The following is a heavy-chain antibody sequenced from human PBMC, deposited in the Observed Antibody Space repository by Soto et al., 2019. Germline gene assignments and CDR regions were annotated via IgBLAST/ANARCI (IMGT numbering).Heavy chain of an antibody. CDR3: ANTRIVDTAMAFDY. V-gene: IGHV4-39*01. CDR1: GGSISSSSYY. J-gene: IGHJ4*02. CDR2: IYYSGST. Sequence: PSETLSLTCTVSGGSISSSSYYWGWIRQPPGKGLEWIGSIYYSGSTYYNPSLKSRVTISVDTSKNQFSLKLSSVTAADTAVYYCANTRIVDTAMAFDYWGQGTLVTVSS. D-gene: IGHD5-18*01.